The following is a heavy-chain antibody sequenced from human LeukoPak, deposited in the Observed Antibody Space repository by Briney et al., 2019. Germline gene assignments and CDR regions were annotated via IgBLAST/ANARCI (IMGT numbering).Heavy chain of an antibody. V-gene: IGHV4-34*01. D-gene: IGHD3-10*01. CDR2: INQGRST. Sequence: SETLSLTCAVYGGSLSDYYWSWIRQPPGKGREWMGEINQGRSTTYNPSLKSRVTISVDTPKSQFFLKLNSVTAADTAVYYCSRAPRFTYSYASGSYQYWGQGALVTVSS. J-gene: IGHJ4*02. CDR1: GGSLSDYY. CDR3: SRAPRFTYSYASGSYQY.